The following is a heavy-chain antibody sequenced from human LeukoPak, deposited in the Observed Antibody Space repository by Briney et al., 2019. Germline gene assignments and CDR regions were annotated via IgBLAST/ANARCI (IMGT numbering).Heavy chain of an antibody. CDR3: ARGRMVRGVIIDDY. CDR1: GFTFSSYG. V-gene: IGHV3-33*08. CDR2: IRYDGSYK. J-gene: IGHJ4*02. Sequence: QPGRSLRLSCAASGFTFSSYGMHWVRQAPGKGLEWVAFIRYDGSYKNYADSVKGRFTISRDNSKNTLFLQMNSLRAEDTAVYYCARGRMVRGVIIDDYWGQGTLVTVSS. D-gene: IGHD3-10*01.